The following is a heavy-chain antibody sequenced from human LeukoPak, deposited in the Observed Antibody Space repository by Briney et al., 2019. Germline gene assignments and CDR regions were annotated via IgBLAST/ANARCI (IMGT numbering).Heavy chain of an antibody. V-gene: IGHV1-46*01. CDR1: GYSFTSYY. CDR3: ARDMLAVPSNWFDP. Sequence: ASVKVSCKASGYSFTSYYIHWVRRAPGQGLEWMGVINPSGGGTSYAQKFQGTVTMTRNTSTSTVYMDLRSLRSEDTAVYFCARDMLAVPSNWFDPWGQGTLVTVSS. J-gene: IGHJ5*02. D-gene: IGHD2-8*01. CDR2: INPSGGGT.